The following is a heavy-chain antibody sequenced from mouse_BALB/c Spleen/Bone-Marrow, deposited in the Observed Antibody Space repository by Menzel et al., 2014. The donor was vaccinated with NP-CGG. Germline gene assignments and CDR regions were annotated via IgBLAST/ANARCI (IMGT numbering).Heavy chain of an antibody. J-gene: IGHJ1*01. CDR1: GYTFTNYW. D-gene: IGHD1-1*01. CDR2: IDPSDSET. Sequence: VQGVESGAEFVKPGAPVKLSCKASGYTFTNYWMNWVKQRPGRGLEWIGRIDPSDSETHYNQKFKDKATLTVDKSSSTAYIQLSSLTSEDSAVYYCARGYYGRTYGWYFDVWGAGTTVTVSS. V-gene: IGHV1-69*02. CDR3: ARGYYGRTYGWYFDV.